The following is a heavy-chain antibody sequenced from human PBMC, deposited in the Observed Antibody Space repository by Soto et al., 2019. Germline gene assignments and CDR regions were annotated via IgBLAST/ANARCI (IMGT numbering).Heavy chain of an antibody. J-gene: IGHJ4*02. V-gene: IGHV1-46*01. CDR1: GYTFSRYY. CDR3: TGASYEAYYFVF. Sequence: ASVKVSCKASGYTFSRYYMHWVRQAPGQGLEWMGIINPGGVITSYAQKFQGRVTMTMDTSTSTVYLELNGLRSDDTAVYYCTGASYEAYYFVFGGRGPRVTFPS. CDR2: INPGGVIT. D-gene: IGHD3-9*01.